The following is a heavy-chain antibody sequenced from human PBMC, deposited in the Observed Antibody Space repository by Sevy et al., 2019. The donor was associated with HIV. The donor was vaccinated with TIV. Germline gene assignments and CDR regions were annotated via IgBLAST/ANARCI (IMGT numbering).Heavy chain of an antibody. D-gene: IGHD6-13*01. CDR3: ARVSSSWYVPGNFDY. Sequence: SETLSLTCAVYGGSFSGYYWSWIRQPPVKGLEWIGEINHSGSTNYNPSLKSRVTISVDTSKNQFSLKLSSVTAADTAVYYCARVSSSWYVPGNFDYWGQGTLVTVSS. CDR2: INHSGST. J-gene: IGHJ4*02. CDR1: GGSFSGYY. V-gene: IGHV4-34*01.